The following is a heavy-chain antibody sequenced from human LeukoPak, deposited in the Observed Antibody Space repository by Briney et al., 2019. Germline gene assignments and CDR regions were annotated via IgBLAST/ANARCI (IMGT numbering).Heavy chain of an antibody. V-gene: IGHV3-74*01. CDR1: GNYW. CDR3: ARHSSGWLDRGTPGGDH. CDR2: INSDGSWT. J-gene: IGHJ4*02. D-gene: IGHD6-19*01. Sequence: GGSLRLSCAASGNYWMHWVRQVPGKGLVWVSHINSDGSWTSYADSVKGRFTISRDNSKNTLYLQMNSLRFDNAAVYYCARHSSGWLDRGTPGGDHWGQGTLVTVSS.